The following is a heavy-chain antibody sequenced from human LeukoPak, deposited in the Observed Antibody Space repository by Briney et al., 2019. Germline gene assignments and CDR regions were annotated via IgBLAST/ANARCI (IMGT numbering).Heavy chain of an antibody. J-gene: IGHJ4*02. CDR3: ASSGNYYPYLLDY. CDR2: LYSGGST. Sequence: GGSLRLSCAASAFIVSSNYMSWVRQAPGKGLEWVSVLYSGGSTYYADSVKGRFTISRDNSKNTLYLQMNSLRAEDTAVYYCASSGNYYPYLLDYWGQGTLVTVSS. CDR1: AFIVSSNY. D-gene: IGHD1-26*01. V-gene: IGHV3-53*01.